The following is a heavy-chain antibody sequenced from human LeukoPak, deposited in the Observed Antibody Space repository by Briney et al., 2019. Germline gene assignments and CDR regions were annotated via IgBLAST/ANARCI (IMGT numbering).Heavy chain of an antibody. Sequence: GGSLRLSCAASGFTFSSYWMSWVRQAPGKGLQWVAFISYDGSNKYYADSVKGRFTISRDNSKNTLYLQMNSLRAEDTAVYYCAKDPRRYSRTGGYFDYWGQGTLVTVSS. J-gene: IGHJ4*02. V-gene: IGHV3-30*18. D-gene: IGHD6-13*01. CDR1: GFTFSSYW. CDR2: ISYDGSNK. CDR3: AKDPRRYSRTGGYFDY.